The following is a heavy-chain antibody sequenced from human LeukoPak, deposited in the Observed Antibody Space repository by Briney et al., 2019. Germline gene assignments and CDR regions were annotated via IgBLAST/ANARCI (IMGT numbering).Heavy chain of an antibody. Sequence: GGSPRLSCAASGFTFSSYAMSWVRQAPGKGLEWVSAISGSGGSTYYADSVKGRFTISRDNAKNSLYLQMNSLRGEDTAVYYCALSLAAAGYDAFDIWGQGTMVTVSS. CDR3: ALSLAAAGYDAFDI. V-gene: IGHV3-23*01. J-gene: IGHJ3*02. CDR1: GFTFSSYA. CDR2: ISGSGGST. D-gene: IGHD6-13*01.